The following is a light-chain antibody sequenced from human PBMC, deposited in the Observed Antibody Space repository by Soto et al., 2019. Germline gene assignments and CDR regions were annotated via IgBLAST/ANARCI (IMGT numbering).Light chain of an antibody. CDR2: AAS. CDR3: QQGYRFPLT. V-gene: IGKV1-12*01. Sequence: DIQMTQSPSSVSASVGDRVSITCRASHDISSWLAWYQRKAGKAPKLLIYAASHLQRGVPSRFSGGGSGTHYTLTIESLQPEDFATYYCQQGYRFPLTFGQGTRLEIK. CDR1: HDISSW. J-gene: IGKJ5*01.